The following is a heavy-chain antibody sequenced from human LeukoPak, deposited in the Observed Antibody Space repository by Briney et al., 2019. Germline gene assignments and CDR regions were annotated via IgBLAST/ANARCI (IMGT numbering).Heavy chain of an antibody. CDR3: SRTTVNEGDFDC. V-gene: IGHV4-38-2*02. D-gene: IGHD4-17*01. CDR2: IYHSGST. J-gene: IGHJ4*02. CDR1: GYSISGAYY. Sequence: SETLSLTCTVSGYSISGAYYWGWIRQPPGKGLEWIGSIYHSGSTYYNPSLKSRVSISVDTSKNQFSLRLSSMTAADTAVYYCSRTTVNEGDFDCWGQGTLVIVSS.